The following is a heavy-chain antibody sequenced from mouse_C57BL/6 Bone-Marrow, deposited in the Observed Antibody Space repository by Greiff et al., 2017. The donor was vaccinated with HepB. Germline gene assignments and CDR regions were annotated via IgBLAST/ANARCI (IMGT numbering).Heavy chain of an antibody. CDR3: APSFCYYGSPFAY. CDR1: GYTFTNYW. CDR2: IYPGGGYT. Sequence: VKLQESGAELVRPGTSVKMSCKASGYTFTNYWIGWAKQRPGHGLEWIGDIYPGGGYTNYNEKFKGKATLTADKSSSTAYMQFSSLTSEDSAIYYCAPSFCYYGSPFAYWGQGTLVTVSA. D-gene: IGHD1-1*01. J-gene: IGHJ3*01. V-gene: IGHV1-63*01.